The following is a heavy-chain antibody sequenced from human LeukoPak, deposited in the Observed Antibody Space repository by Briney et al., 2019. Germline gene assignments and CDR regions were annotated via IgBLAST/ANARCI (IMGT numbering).Heavy chain of an antibody. CDR3: AKYYGGNSTPLWYFDL. J-gene: IGHJ2*01. Sequence: PGGSLRLSCAASGFTFSSYAMSWVRQAPGKGLEWVSAISVSGGNTYYADSVKGRFTISRDNSKNTLYLQMNSLRAEDTAVYYCAKYYGGNSTPLWYFDLWGRGTLVTVSS. CDR1: GFTFSSYA. V-gene: IGHV3-23*01. D-gene: IGHD4-23*01. CDR2: ISVSGGNT.